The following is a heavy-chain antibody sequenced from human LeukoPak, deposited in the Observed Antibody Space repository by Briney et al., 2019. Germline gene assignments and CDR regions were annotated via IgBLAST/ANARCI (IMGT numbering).Heavy chain of an antibody. CDR2: INPNSGGT. Sequence: ASVKVSCKASGCTFTGYYMHWVRQAPGQGLEWMGWINPNSGGTNYAQKFQGRVTMTRDTSISTAYMELSRLRSDDTAVYYCATSLRLSYYYDSSGVFDYWGQGTLVTVSS. V-gene: IGHV1-2*02. J-gene: IGHJ4*02. D-gene: IGHD3-22*01. CDR1: GCTFTGYY. CDR3: ATSLRLSYYYDSSGVFDY.